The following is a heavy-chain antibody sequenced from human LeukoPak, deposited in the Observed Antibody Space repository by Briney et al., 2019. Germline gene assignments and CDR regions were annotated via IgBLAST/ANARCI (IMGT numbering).Heavy chain of an antibody. V-gene: IGHV3-7*01. CDR2: IKSDGTHK. CDR1: GISFSSYW. CDR3: ASSHDSSGND. Sequence: GGSLRLSCVASGISFSSYWMAWVRQAPGKGLEWVANIKSDGTHKFYAGSVKGQFTISRDNAKNSFFLEMNSLTADDTAVYFCASSHDSSGNDWGQGTLVTVSS. D-gene: IGHD3-22*01. J-gene: IGHJ4*02.